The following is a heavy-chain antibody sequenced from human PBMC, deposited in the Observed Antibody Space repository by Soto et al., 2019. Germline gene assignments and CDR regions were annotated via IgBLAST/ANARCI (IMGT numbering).Heavy chain of an antibody. D-gene: IGHD6-19*01. Sequence: EVQLVESGGGLVQPGGSLRLSCAASGFTFSSYWMHWVRQAPGKGLVWVSRINSDGSSTSYADSVKGRFTMSRDNAKNTLYLQMNSLRAEDTAVYYCAVAVAGPTAIGYWGQGTLVTVSS. V-gene: IGHV3-74*01. CDR3: AVAVAGPTAIGY. CDR1: GFTFSSYW. J-gene: IGHJ4*02. CDR2: INSDGSST.